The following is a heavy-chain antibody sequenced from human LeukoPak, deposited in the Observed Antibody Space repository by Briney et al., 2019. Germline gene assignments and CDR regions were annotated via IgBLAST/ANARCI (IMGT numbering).Heavy chain of an antibody. CDR2: ISDNGGGT. CDR3: ARSLVAVAAA. D-gene: IGHD6-19*01. V-gene: IGHV3-23*01. Sequence: GGSLRLSRAASGFTFSSHAMSWVRQAPGQGLEWISTISDNGGGTFYADSVKGRFTISRDNSKNTLSLQMNSLRAEDTAVYHCARSLVAVAAAWGQGTLVTVSS. J-gene: IGHJ5*02. CDR1: GFTFSSHA.